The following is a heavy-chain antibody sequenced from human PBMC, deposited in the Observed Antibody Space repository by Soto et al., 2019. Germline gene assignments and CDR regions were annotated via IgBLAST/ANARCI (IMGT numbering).Heavy chain of an antibody. J-gene: IGHJ3*01. Sequence: QVQLVESGGGLVKPGGSLRLSCADSGFTFSDSYMSWIRQSRGQGLEWVSYMSGSGSNINYADSVKGRFTISRDNAKNSLYLQINGLRAEDTAVYYCAIDSYGPHNWGQWTIVTDSS. D-gene: IGHD4-17*01. CDR3: AIDSYGPHN. V-gene: IGHV3-11*01. CDR1: GFTFSDSY. CDR2: MSGSGSNI.